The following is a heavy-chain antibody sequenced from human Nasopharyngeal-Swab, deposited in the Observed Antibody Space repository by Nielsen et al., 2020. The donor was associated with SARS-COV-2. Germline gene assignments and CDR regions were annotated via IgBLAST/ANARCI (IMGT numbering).Heavy chain of an antibody. CDR2: ISSSSSDI. CDR3: AREGPIVVVVAATGGAFDI. Sequence: GESLKISCVDSGFRDYSMNWVRQAPGKGLEWVSSISSSSSDIYYADSVKGRFTISRDNSKNTLYLQMNSLRAEDTAVYYCAREGPIVVVVAATGGAFDIWGQGTMVTVSS. D-gene: IGHD2-15*01. J-gene: IGHJ3*02. V-gene: IGHV3-21*01. CDR1: GFRDYS.